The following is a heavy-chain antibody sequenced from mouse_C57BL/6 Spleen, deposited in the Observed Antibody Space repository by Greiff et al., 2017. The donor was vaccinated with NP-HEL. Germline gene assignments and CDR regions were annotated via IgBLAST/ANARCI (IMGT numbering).Heavy chain of an antibody. J-gene: IGHJ2*01. CDR1: GYTFTSYD. CDR3: ARSAYYSNYGYFDY. V-gene: IGHV1-85*01. D-gene: IGHD2-5*01. CDR2: IYPRDGST. Sequence: VQLKESGPELVKPGASVKLSCKASGYTFTSYDINWVKQRPGQGLEWIGWIYPRDGSTKYNEKFKGKATLTVDTSSSTAYMELHSLTSEDSAVYFCARSAYYSNYGYFDYWGQGTTLTVSS.